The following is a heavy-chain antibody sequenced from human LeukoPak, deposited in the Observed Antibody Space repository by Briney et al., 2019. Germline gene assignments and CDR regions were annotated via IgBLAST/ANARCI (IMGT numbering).Heavy chain of an antibody. CDR1: GFTFSSTY. CDR2: IYSGGST. CDR3: ARDSNYDY. J-gene: IGHJ4*02. Sequence: GGSLRLSCAASGFTFSSTYMSWVRQPPGKGLEWVSVIYSGGSTFYADSVKGRFTISRDNSKNTLYLQMNSLRAEDTAVYYCARDSNYDYWGQGTLVTVSS. V-gene: IGHV3-66*02. D-gene: IGHD6-13*01.